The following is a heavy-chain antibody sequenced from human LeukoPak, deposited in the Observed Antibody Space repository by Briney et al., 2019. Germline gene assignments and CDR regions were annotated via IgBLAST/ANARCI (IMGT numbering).Heavy chain of an antibody. J-gene: IGHJ6*04. V-gene: IGHV3-21*01. CDR2: ISSSSSYI. D-gene: IGHD3-10*01. CDR3: ARCITVVRGVITSADYGMDV. CDR1: GFTFSSYS. Sequence: PGGSLRLSCAASGFTFSSYSMNWVRQAPGKGLEWVSSISSSSSYIYYADSVKGRFTISRDNSKNTLYLQMNSLRAEDTAVYYCARCITVVRGVITSADYGMDVWGKGTTVTVSS.